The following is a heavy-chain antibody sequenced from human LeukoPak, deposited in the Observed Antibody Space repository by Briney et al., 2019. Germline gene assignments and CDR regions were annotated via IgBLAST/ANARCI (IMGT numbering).Heavy chain of an antibody. V-gene: IGHV1-2*06. Sequence: ASVKVSCKTSGYTFTDYFIHWVRQAPGQGLEWMGRINANSGGTEYQQKFQGRVTMTRDTSISTAYVEVNWLISDDTAIYYCARDVSSTPNWEFDYWGQGTLVTVSS. J-gene: IGHJ4*02. CDR2: INANSGGT. D-gene: IGHD1-26*01. CDR1: GYTFTDYF. CDR3: ARDVSSTPNWEFDY.